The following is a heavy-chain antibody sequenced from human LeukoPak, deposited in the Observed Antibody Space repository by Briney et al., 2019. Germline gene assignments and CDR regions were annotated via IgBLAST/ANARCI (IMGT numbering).Heavy chain of an antibody. V-gene: IGHV3-74*01. CDR3: AKDVGKWESLHFFDY. Sequence: QPGGSLRLSCVASGFTFSNYYMHWVRQVPGKGPVWVSRISGDGSSILYADSVKGRFTISRDNAKNSLYVQMNSLRADDSAVYYCAKDVGKWESLHFFDYWGQGTLVTVSS. J-gene: IGHJ4*02. D-gene: IGHD1-26*01. CDR2: ISGDGSSI. CDR1: GFTFSNYY.